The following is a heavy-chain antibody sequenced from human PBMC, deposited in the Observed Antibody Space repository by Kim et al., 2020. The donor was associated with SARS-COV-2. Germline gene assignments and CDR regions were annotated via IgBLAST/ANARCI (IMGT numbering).Heavy chain of an antibody. D-gene: IGHD6-13*01. CDR2: ISYDGSNK. V-gene: IGHV3-30-3*01. Sequence: GGSLRLSCAASGFTFSSYAMHWVRQAPGKGLEWVAVISYDGSNKYYADSVKGRFTISRDNSKNTLYLQMNSLRAEDTAVYYCARSGIAAAGTWDYYYYMDVWGKGTTVTVSS. J-gene: IGHJ6*03. CDR3: ARSGIAAAGTWDYYYYMDV. CDR1: GFTFSSYA.